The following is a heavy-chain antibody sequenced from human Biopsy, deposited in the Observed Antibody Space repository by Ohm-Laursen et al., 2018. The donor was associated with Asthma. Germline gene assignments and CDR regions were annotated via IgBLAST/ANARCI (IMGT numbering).Heavy chain of an antibody. J-gene: IGHJ3*02. D-gene: IGHD4-23*01. CDR1: GFTFSIYD. Sequence: RSLRLSCAASGFTFSIYDIHWVRQAPGKGLEWVAVISYDGGNKFYGGSVKGRFTLSRDNSRNTLYLQMNSLRVEDTAIYYCARTHERWTSIQDDALDIWGQGTMVIVSS. CDR2: ISYDGGNK. CDR3: ARTHERWTSIQDDALDI. V-gene: IGHV3-30*03.